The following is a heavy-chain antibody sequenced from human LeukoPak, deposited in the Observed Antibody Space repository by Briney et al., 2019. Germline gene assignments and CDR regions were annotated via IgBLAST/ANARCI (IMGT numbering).Heavy chain of an antibody. CDR3: ARDVGWELLAFNWFDP. CDR1: GFTFSSYS. V-gene: IGHV3-48*02. CDR2: ISSSSSTI. D-gene: IGHD1-26*01. Sequence: PGESLRLSCAASGFTFSSYSMNWVRQAPGKGLEWVSYISSSSSTIYYADSVKGRFTISRDNAKNSLYLQMTSLRDEDTAVYYCARDVGWELLAFNWFDPWGQGTLVTVSS. J-gene: IGHJ5*02.